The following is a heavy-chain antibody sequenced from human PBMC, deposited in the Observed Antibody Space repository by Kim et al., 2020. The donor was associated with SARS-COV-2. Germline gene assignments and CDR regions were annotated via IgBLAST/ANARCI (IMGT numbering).Heavy chain of an antibody. J-gene: IGHJ4*02. V-gene: IGHV4-59*13. CDR3: ERGDRAGVTATFDY. CDR1: GGSISSFY. CDR2: MYNSGST. D-gene: IGHD2-21*02. Sequence: SETLSLTCSVSGGSISSFYWSWIRQPPGKGLEWIGNMYNSGSTNYNASLKSRVMISVDTSTNQFSLKLSSVTTADTAVYYCERGDRAGVTATFDYWGQGILVTVSS.